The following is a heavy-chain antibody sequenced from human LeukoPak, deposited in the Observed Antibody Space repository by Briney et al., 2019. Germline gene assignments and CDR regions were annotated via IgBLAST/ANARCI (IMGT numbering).Heavy chain of an antibody. D-gene: IGHD3-22*01. CDR3: ARFHPDSSGYYGSL. J-gene: IGHJ4*02. Sequence: PGESLRLSCAASGFTFSSYSMNWVRQAPGKGLEWVSSISSSSSYIYYADSVKGRFTISRDNAKNSLYLQMNSLRAEDTAVYYCARFHPDSSGYYGSLWGQGTLVTVSS. V-gene: IGHV3-21*01. CDR1: GFTFSSYS. CDR2: ISSSSSYI.